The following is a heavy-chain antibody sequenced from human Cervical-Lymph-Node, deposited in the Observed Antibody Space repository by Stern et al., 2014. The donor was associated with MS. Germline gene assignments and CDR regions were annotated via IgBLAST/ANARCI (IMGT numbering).Heavy chain of an antibody. CDR3: ARHRAVAGTPHFDY. Sequence: VQLVESGGGVVQPGRSLGLSCAASGFTFSNYAFSLVRQAPGKGLEWVTVISYDGNHKSYADSVKGRFTISRDNSRNTVFLQMNSLRPEDTALYYCARHRAVAGTPHFDYWGQGTLVTVSS. J-gene: IGHJ4*02. V-gene: IGHV3-30-3*01. D-gene: IGHD6-13*01. CDR1: GFTFSNYA. CDR2: ISYDGNHK.